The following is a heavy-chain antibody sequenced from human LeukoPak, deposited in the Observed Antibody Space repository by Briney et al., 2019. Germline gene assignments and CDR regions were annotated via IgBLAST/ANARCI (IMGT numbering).Heavy chain of an antibody. D-gene: IGHD6-19*01. J-gene: IGHJ4*02. CDR2: FYNSGST. V-gene: IGHV4-59*08. CDR1: GGSISSYY. Sequence: PSETLSLTCTFSGGSISSYYWTWFRQPPGKGLEWIGSFYNSGSTSYNPSLGSRVTISLDTSKNPLSLKLTSVTAADSAIYYCATTQQWLASYYWGQGTLVTVSS. CDR3: ATTQQWLASYY.